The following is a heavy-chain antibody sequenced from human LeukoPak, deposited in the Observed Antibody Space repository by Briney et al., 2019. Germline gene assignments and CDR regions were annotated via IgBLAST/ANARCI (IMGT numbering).Heavy chain of an antibody. Sequence: GRSLRLSCAASGFTFSSYGMHWVRQAPGKGLEWVAVISYDGSNKYYADSVKGRFTISRDNSKNTLYLQMNSLRAEDTAVYYCAKDGIVGARGIDYWGQGTLVTVSS. V-gene: IGHV3-30*18. CDR2: ISYDGSNK. J-gene: IGHJ4*02. CDR1: GFTFSSYG. CDR3: AKDGIVGARGIDY. D-gene: IGHD1-26*01.